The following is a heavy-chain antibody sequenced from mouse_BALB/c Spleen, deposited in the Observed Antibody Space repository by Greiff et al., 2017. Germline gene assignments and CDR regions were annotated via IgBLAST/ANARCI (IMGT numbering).Heavy chain of an antibody. J-gene: IGHJ2*01. CDR3: ARDDYYYGSSYY. D-gene: IGHD1-1*01. Sequence: VQLQQSGPVLVKPSQSLSLTCSVTGYSITSGYYWNWIRQFPGNKLEWMGYISYDGSNNYNPSLKNRISITRDTSKNQFFLKLNSVTTEDTATYYCARDDYYYGSSYYWGQGTTLTVSS. V-gene: IGHV3-6*02. CDR2: ISYDGSN. CDR1: GYSITSGYY.